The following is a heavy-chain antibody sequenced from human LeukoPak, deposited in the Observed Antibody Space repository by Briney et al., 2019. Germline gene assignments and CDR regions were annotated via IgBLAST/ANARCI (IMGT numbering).Heavy chain of an antibody. D-gene: IGHD5-18*01. CDR1: GYTFTGYS. CDR2: INPNSGGT. Sequence: ASVKVSCKASGYTFTGYSVHWVRQTPGQGLEWMGWINPNSGGTNYAQKFQGRVTMTRDTSISTAYMELSRLRADDTAVYYCARGSFSADAPLVLDYFHHWGQGTLVTDSS. V-gene: IGHV1-2*02. J-gene: IGHJ1*01. CDR3: ARGSFSADAPLVLDYFHH.